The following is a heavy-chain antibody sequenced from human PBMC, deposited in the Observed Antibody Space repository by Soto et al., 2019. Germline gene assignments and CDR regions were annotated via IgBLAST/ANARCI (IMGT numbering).Heavy chain of an antibody. CDR2: ISSNGVGT. Sequence: EVQLAESGGGLAQPGGSLRLSCAASGFTLSGYAMDWVRQAPGKGLEYVSGISSNGVGTYYANSVQGRFTISRENSKNTVYLQMGSLRPDDMAVYYCARRARPDFYYMDVWGKGTTVTVSS. CDR3: ARRARPDFYYMDV. V-gene: IGHV3-64*01. D-gene: IGHD6-6*01. CDR1: GFTLSGYA. J-gene: IGHJ6*03.